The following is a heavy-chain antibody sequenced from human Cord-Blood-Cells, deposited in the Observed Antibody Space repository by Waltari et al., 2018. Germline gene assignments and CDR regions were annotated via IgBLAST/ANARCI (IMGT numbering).Heavy chain of an antibody. V-gene: IGHV4-39*01. CDR2: IYYSGST. CDR1: GGSIRSSSYY. D-gene: IGHD5-12*01. J-gene: IGHJ4*02. Sequence: QLQLQASGPGLVKPSETLSLTCTVSGGSIRSSSYYWGWIRQPPGKGLEWIGSIYYSGSTYYNPSLKSRVTISVDTSKNQFSLKLSSVTAADTAVYYCARPDRIVATIDYWGQGTLVTVSS. CDR3: ARPDRIVATIDY.